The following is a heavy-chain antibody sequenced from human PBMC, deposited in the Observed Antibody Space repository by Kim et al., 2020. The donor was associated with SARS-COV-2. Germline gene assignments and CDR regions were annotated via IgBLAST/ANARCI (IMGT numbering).Heavy chain of an antibody. CDR1: GFSFSTYA. D-gene: IGHD1-1*01. J-gene: IGHJ6*02. CDR2: IYGGSRTT. CDR3: ARGLDDLRIYYYGFDV. V-gene: IGHV3-23*03. Sequence: GGSLRLSCAASGFSFSTYAMTWVRQAPGKGLEWVSLIYGGSRTTYYAVSVEGRFTISRDNSKNTLYLQMNSLRGEDTAVYYCARGLDDLRIYYYGFDVWGQGTTVTVSS.